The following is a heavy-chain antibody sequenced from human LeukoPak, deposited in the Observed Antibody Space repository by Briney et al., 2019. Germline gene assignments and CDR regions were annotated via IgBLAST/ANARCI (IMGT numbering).Heavy chain of an antibody. CDR1: GVSISSYY. CDR2: IHYSGST. V-gene: IGHV4-59*01. CDR3: ARASASRSYKPDYYYYYMDV. J-gene: IGHJ6*03. Sequence: SETLSLTCTVSGVSISSYYWSWIRQPPGKGLEWIGYIHYSGSTNYNPSLKSRVTISVDTSKNQFSLKLSSVTAADTAVYYCARASASRSYKPDYYYYYMDVWGKGTTVTISS. D-gene: IGHD1-14*01.